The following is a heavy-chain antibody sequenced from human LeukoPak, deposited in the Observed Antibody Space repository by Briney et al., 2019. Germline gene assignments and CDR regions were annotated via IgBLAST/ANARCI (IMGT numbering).Heavy chain of an antibody. CDR2: IYYSGST. D-gene: IGHD4-17*01. V-gene: IGHV4-39*01. CDR3: ARQSYGDYEGDAFDI. Sequence: SETLSLTCTVSGGSISSSSYYWGWIRQPPGKGLEWIGSIYYSGSTYYNPSLKSRVTISVDTSKNQFSLKLSSVTAADTAVYYCARQSYGDYEGDAFDIWGQGTMVTVSS. J-gene: IGHJ3*02. CDR1: GGSISSSSYY.